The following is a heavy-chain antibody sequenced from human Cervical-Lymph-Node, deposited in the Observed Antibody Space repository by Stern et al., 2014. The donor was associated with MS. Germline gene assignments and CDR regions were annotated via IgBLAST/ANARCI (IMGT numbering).Heavy chain of an antibody. Sequence: QVQLVESGTEVKKPWASVNVSCEASGYTFTTYYMHWIRQAPGQGLEWMGVIKSSGGSTTYAQKFRGRVTMTRDTSTRTVYLELSNLTSEDTAVYYCVRRIAKSGIPFDYWGQGTLVTVSS. D-gene: IGHD6-13*01. V-gene: IGHV1-46*01. CDR2: IKSSGGST. CDR3: VRRIAKSGIPFDY. J-gene: IGHJ4*02. CDR1: GYTFTTYY.